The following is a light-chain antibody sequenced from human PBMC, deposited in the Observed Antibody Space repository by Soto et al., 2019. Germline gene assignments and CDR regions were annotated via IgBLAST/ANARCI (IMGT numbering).Light chain of an antibody. CDR1: HSITNNY. CDR3: QQYSSTPYT. V-gene: IGKV3-20*01. CDR2: GAS. Sequence: EVVLTQSPGTLALSPGERATLSCRASHSITNNYLAGYQQKPGQAPRRLIFGASNRAAGVPDRFSGSASGTDFTLTISKLEPDDFAVYYCQQYSSTPYTFGQGSRLEIK. J-gene: IGKJ2*01.